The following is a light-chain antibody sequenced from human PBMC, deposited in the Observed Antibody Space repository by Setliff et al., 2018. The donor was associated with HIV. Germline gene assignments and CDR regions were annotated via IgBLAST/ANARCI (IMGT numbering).Light chain of an antibody. CDR3: SSYTSSNTFYV. Sequence: QSALTQPASVSGSPGQSITISCTGTSSDAGGYNYVSWYQHHPGKAPKLMIYDVSNRPSGVSNRFSGSKSGNTASLTISGLQAEDEADYYCSSYTSSNTFYVFGTGTRSPS. J-gene: IGLJ1*01. CDR2: DVS. CDR1: SSDAGGYNY. V-gene: IGLV2-14*01.